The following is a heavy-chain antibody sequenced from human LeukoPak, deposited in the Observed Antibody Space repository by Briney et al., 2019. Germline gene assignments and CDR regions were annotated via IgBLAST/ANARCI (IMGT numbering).Heavy chain of an antibody. CDR1: GYTLTELS. CDR2: FDPEDGKT. CDR3: ATVNYYYDSSGYHDY. D-gene: IGHD3-22*01. V-gene: IGHV1-24*01. Sequence: APVKVSCKVSGYTLTELSMHWVRQAPGKGLEWMGGFDPEDGKTIYAQKFQGRVTMTEDTSTDTAYMELSSLRSEDTAVYYCATVNYYYDSSGYHDYWGQGTLVTVSS. J-gene: IGHJ4*02.